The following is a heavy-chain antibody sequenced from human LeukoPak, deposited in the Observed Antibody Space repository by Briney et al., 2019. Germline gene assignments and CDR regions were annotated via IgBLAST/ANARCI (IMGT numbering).Heavy chain of an antibody. J-gene: IGHJ4*02. CDR1: GLTLSSYS. CDR3: ARGIAAAGPLDY. D-gene: IGHD6-13*01. Sequence: PGGSLRLSCAASGLTLSSYSANCVRQAPGKGLEWVSSISSSSSYIYYADSVKGRFTISRDNAKNSLYLQMNSLRAEDTAVYYCARGIAAAGPLDYWGQGTLVTVSS. V-gene: IGHV3-21*01. CDR2: ISSSSSYI.